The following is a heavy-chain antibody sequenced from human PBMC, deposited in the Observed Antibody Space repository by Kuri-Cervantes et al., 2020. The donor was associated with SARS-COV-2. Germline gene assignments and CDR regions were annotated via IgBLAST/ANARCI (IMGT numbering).Heavy chain of an antibody. Sequence: GSLRLSCTVSGGSISSYYWSWIRQPPGKGLEWIGYIYYSGSTNYNPSLKSRVTISVATSKNQFSLNLSSVTAEDTAVYYCVREVEGSDAFDIWGQGTMVTVSS. CDR3: VREVEGSDAFDI. CDR1: GGSISSYY. J-gene: IGHJ3*02. V-gene: IGHV4-59*12. CDR2: IYYSGST.